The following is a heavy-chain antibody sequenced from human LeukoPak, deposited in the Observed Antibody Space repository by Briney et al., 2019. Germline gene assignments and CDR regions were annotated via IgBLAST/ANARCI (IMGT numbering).Heavy chain of an antibody. J-gene: IGHJ5*02. CDR1: GGSFSGYY. D-gene: IGHD3-9*01. Sequence: PSETLSLTCAVYGGSFSGYYWSWIRQPPGKGLEWIGEINHSGSTNYNPSLKSRVTISVDTSKNQFSLKLSSVTAADTAVYYCAREWDYDILTGYYTPWWFDPWGQGTLVTVSS. CDR2: INHSGST. CDR3: AREWDYDILTGYYTPWWFDP. V-gene: IGHV4-34*01.